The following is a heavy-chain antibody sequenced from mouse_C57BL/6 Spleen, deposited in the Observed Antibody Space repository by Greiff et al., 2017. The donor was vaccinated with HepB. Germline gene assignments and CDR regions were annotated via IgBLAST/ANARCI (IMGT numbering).Heavy chain of an antibody. D-gene: IGHD1-1*01. J-gene: IGHJ2*01. CDR1: GYTFTDYY. CDR3: ARHDYGSRYYFDY. V-gene: IGHV1-19*01. Sequence: EVQLQQSGPVLVKPGASVKMSCKASGYTFTDYYMNWVKQSHGKSLEWIGVINPYNGGTSYNQKFKGKATLTVDMSSSTAYMELNSLTSEDPAVYYCARHDYGSRYYFDYWGQGATLTVSS. CDR2: INPYNGGT.